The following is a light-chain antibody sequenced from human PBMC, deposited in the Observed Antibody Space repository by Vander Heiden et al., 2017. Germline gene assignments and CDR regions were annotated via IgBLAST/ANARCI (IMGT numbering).Light chain of an antibody. CDR1: QSVLYSSNNNNY. CDR3: HQYYSFPYT. V-gene: IGKV4-1*01. CDR2: WAS. Sequence: DIVMTQSQDSLAVSLGERATINCKSSQSVLYSSNNNNYLSWYQQKPGQPPKLLISWASSRESGVPDRFSGSGSGTDFTLTISSLQAEDVAVYYCHQYYSFPYTFGQGTNLEIK. J-gene: IGKJ2*01.